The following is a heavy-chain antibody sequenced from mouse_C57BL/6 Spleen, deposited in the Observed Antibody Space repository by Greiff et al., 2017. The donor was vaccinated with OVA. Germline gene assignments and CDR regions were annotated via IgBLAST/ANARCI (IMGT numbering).Heavy chain of an antibody. V-gene: IGHV1-82*01. CDR2: IYPGDGDT. CDR1: GYAFSSSW. D-gene: IGHD1-1*01. CDR3: ARSRDYYGSSPFAY. J-gene: IGHJ3*01. Sequence: VQLQQSGPELVKPGASVKISCKASGYAFSSSWMNWVKQRPGKGLEWIGRIYPGDGDTNYNEKFKSKATLTVDTSSSTAYMQLSSLTSEDSAVYYCARSRDYYGSSPFAYWGQGTLVTVSA.